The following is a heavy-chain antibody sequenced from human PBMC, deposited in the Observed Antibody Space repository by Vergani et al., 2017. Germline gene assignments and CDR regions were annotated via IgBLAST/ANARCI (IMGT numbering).Heavy chain of an antibody. CDR3: AKETYYDILTGYYTPSATYYFDY. CDR2: ISGSGGST. V-gene: IGHV3-23*01. J-gene: IGHJ4*02. Sequence: EVQLLESGGGLVQPGGSLRLSCAASGFTFSSYAMSWVRQAPGKGLEWVSAISGSGGSTYYADSVKGRFTISRDNSKNSLYLQMNSLRAEDTALYYCAKETYYDILTGYYTPSATYYFDYWGQGTLVTVSS. D-gene: IGHD3-9*01. CDR1: GFTFSSYA.